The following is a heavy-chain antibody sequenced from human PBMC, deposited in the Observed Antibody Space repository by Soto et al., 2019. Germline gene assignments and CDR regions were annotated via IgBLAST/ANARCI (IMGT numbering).Heavy chain of an antibody. CDR1: GYTFTSHG. J-gene: IGHJ6*02. CDR2: ISTYNSRT. CDR3: ARARYCASPSCYKHYYYGMDT. D-gene: IGHD2-2*02. V-gene: IGHV1-18*04. Sequence: QAQLVQSGAEVKKPGASVKIPCEASGYTFTSHGISWVRQAPGQGLEWLGWISTYNSRTHYAQKVQGRVTMTTDTSTSTAYLDLRSLTFDDTAVYYCARARYCASPSCYKHYYYGMDTWGQGTTVTVSS.